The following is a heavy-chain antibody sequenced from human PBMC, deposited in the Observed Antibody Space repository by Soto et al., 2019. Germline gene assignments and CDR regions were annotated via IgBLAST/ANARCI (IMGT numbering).Heavy chain of an antibody. CDR1: GGTFSSYA. CDR2: IIPIFGTA. Sequence: SVKVSCEASGGTFSSYAISWVRQAPGQGLEWMGGIIPIFGTANYAQKFQGRVTITADESTSTAYMELSSLRSEDTAVYYCARLPYCSGGSCYVVNWFDPWGQGTLVTVSS. J-gene: IGHJ5*02. V-gene: IGHV1-69*13. D-gene: IGHD2-15*01. CDR3: ARLPYCSGGSCYVVNWFDP.